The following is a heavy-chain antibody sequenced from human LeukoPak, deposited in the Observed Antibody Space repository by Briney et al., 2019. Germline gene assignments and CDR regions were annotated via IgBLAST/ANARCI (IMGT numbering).Heavy chain of an antibody. Sequence: ASVKVSCKASGYTFTSYYMHWVRQAPGQGLEWMGIINPSGGSTSYAQKFQGRVTITADKSTSTAYMELSSLRSEDTAVYYCARGTYYYDSSGIFSGEYWGQGTLVTVSS. J-gene: IGHJ4*02. CDR2: INPSGGST. CDR1: GYTFTSYY. D-gene: IGHD3-22*01. CDR3: ARGTYYYDSSGIFSGEY. V-gene: IGHV1-46*01.